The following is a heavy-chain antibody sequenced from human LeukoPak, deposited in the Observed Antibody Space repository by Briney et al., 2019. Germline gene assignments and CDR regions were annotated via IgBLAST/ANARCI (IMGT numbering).Heavy chain of an antibody. CDR2: INWNGGST. D-gene: IGHD4-17*01. V-gene: IGHV3-20*01. CDR3: ARVNEDDYGDYGDYYSYMDV. Sequence: RTGGSLRLSCAASGFTFDDYGMSWVRQAPGKGLEWVSGINWNGGSTGYADSVKGRFTISRDNAKNSLYLQMNSLRAEDTALYHCARVNEDDYGDYGDYYSYMDVWGKGTTVTISS. CDR1: GFTFDDYG. J-gene: IGHJ6*03.